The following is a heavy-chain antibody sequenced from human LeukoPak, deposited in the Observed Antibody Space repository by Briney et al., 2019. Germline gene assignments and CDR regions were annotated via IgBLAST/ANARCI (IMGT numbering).Heavy chain of an antibody. J-gene: IGHJ4*02. CDR2: IWYDGSNK. V-gene: IGHV3-33*01. Sequence: PGGSLRLSCAASGFTFSSYGMHWVRQAPGRGLEWVAVIWYDGSNKYYADSVKGRFTISRDNSKNTLYLQMNSLRAEDTAVYYCARGYTTVTFFDYWGQGTLVTVSS. CDR1: GFTFSSYG. D-gene: IGHD4-17*01. CDR3: ARGYTTVTFFDY.